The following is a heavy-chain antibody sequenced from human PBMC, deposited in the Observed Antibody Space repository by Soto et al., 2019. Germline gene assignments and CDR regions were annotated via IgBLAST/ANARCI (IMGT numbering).Heavy chain of an antibody. D-gene: IGHD3-22*01. V-gene: IGHV3-23*01. CDR3: AKGLVDSSGITGFDY. CDR2: ISGSGGRT. Sequence: PGGSLRLSCAASGFTFSSYAMSWVRQAPGKGLEWVSAISGSGGRTYYADSVKGRFTISRDNSKNTLYLQMNSLRAEDTAVYYCAKGLVDSSGITGFDYWGQGTLVTVS. CDR1: GFTFSSYA. J-gene: IGHJ4*02.